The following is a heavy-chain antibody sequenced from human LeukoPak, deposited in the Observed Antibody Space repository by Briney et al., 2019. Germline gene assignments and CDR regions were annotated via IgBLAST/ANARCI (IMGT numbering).Heavy chain of an antibody. Sequence: GGSLRLSCAASGFTFSSYEMNWVRQAPGKGLEWVSYISSSGSTIYYADSVKGRFTISRDNAKNSLYLQMNSLRAEDTAVYYCARLDYGGNPVNYWGQGTLVTVSS. D-gene: IGHD4-23*01. J-gene: IGHJ4*02. CDR1: GFTFSSYE. CDR3: ARLDYGGNPVNY. V-gene: IGHV3-48*03. CDR2: ISSSGSTI.